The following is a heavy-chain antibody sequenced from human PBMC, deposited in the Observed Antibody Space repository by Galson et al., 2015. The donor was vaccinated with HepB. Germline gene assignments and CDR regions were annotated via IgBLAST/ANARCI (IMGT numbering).Heavy chain of an antibody. D-gene: IGHD4-17*01. CDR3: ARARPTVTTYSYAFDI. CDR1: GFTFSDYC. J-gene: IGHJ3*02. V-gene: IGHV3-11*06. Sequence: SLRLSCAASGFTFSDYCMSWIRQAPGKGLEWVSYISSSSSYTNYADSVKGRFTISRDNAKNSLYLQMNSLRAEDTAVYYCARARPTVTTYSYAFDIWGQGTMVTVSS. CDR2: ISSSSSYT.